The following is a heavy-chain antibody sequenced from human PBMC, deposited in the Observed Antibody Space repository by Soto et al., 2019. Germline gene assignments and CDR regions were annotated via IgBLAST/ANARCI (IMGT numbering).Heavy chain of an antibody. CDR1: GFTIRNYA. Sequence: QVQLVESGGGVVQPGRSLRLSCAASGFTIRNYAIHWVRQAPGKGLEWVAVISYDGSNKYHADPVKGRFTISRDNSKNTLYLQMNSLRVGDTAVYYCAKDLVVVVPANITYSYGMDVWGQGTTVTVSS. V-gene: IGHV3-30*18. J-gene: IGHJ6*02. CDR2: ISYDGSNK. D-gene: IGHD2-2*01. CDR3: AKDLVVVVPANITYSYGMDV.